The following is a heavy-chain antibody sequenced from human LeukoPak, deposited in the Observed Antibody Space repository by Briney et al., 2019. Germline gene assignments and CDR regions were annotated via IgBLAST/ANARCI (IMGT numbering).Heavy chain of an antibody. Sequence: ASVKVSCKASGYTFTSYDINWVRQATGQGLEWMGWMNPNSGSTGYAQKFQGRVTMTRSTSISTAYMELSSLRSEDTAVYYCARDTGYCSGGSCQDNWFDPWGQGTLVTVSS. D-gene: IGHD2-15*01. J-gene: IGHJ5*02. CDR1: GYTFTSYD. CDR2: MNPNSGST. V-gene: IGHV1-8*01. CDR3: ARDTGYCSGGSCQDNWFDP.